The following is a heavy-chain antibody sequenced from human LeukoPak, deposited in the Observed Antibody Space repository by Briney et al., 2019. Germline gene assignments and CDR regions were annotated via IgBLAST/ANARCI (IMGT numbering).Heavy chain of an antibody. CDR3: ARDPGSSWSLDY. CDR1: GGSISSYY. Sequence: SETLSLTCTVSGGSISSYYWSWIRQPAGKGLEWIGRIYTSGSTNYNPSLKSRVTTSVDTSKNQFSLKLSSVTAADTSVYYCARDPGSSWSLDYWGQGTLVTVSS. V-gene: IGHV4-4*07. J-gene: IGHJ4*02. CDR2: IYTSGST. D-gene: IGHD6-13*01.